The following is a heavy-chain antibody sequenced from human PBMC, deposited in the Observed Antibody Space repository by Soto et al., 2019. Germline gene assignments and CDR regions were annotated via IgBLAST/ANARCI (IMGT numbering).Heavy chain of an antibody. J-gene: IGHJ4*02. CDR3: ARHSSSAHSHRILGWFAKGDDVDY. CDR2: IIPIFGTA. Sequence: QVQLVQSGAEVKKPGSSVKVSCKASGGTFSSYAISWVRQAPGQWLEWMGGIIPIFGTANYAQKFQGRVTITEDECTTTAYMDLTSLRSENTAVYYCARHSSSAHSHRILGWFAKGDDVDYWGQGTLVTVSS. D-gene: IGHD6-6*01. CDR1: GGTFSSYA. V-gene: IGHV1-69*01.